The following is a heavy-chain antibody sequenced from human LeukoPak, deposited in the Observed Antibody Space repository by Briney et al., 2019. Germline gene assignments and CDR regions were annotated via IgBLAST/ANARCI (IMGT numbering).Heavy chain of an antibody. Sequence: ASVKVSCKASGYTFTSYGISWVRQAPGQGLEWIGWISVYNGNTNYAQKLQGRVTMATDTSTSTAYMELRSLRSDDTAVYYCARVEGYDFWSGSRLHYYYYMDVWGKGTTVIVSS. CDR1: GYTFTSYG. J-gene: IGHJ6*03. D-gene: IGHD3-3*01. V-gene: IGHV1-18*01. CDR3: ARVEGYDFWSGSRLHYYYYMDV. CDR2: ISVYNGNT.